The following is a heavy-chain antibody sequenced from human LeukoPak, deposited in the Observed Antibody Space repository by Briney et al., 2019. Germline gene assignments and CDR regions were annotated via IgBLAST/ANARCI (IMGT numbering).Heavy chain of an antibody. V-gene: IGHV1-46*03. Sequence: ASVRVSCKASGNTLTSYYMHWVRQAPGQGLEWMGIINPSGGGTTYAQKFQGRVTMTRDTSTSTVYMELSTLKSEDTAVYFCSRGRVTFSFSSGIGYWGQGTLVTVSS. J-gene: IGHJ4*02. CDR1: GNTLTSYY. CDR3: SRGRVTFSFSSGIGY. CDR2: INPSGGGT. D-gene: IGHD6-6*01.